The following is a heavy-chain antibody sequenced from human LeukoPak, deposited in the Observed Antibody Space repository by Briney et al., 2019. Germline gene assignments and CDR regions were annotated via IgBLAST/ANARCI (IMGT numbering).Heavy chain of an antibody. V-gene: IGHV3-7*03. CDR3: ARLRRWACYYRTCFDY. CDR2: IKQDGSEK. Sequence: GGSLRLSCAASGFTFSSYWVSWVRQAPGKGLEWVANIKQDGSEKYYVDSVKGRFTISRDNAKNSLYLQMNSLRAEDTAVYYCARLRRWACYYRTCFDYWGQGTLDTVSS. J-gene: IGHJ4*02. CDR1: GFTFSSYW. D-gene: IGHD3/OR15-3a*01.